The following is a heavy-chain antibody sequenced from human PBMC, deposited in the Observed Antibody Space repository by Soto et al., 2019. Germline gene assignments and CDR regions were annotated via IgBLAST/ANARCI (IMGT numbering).Heavy chain of an antibody. CDR1: GYTFSDYY. J-gene: IGHJ4*02. CDR2: ISPQSGGT. V-gene: IGHV1-2*02. D-gene: IGHD5-18*01. CDR3: ARGPRTQLWFANVY. Sequence: QVQLVQSGAEVQKPGTSVKVSCKASGYTFSDYYVHWLRQAPGQGLEWMGWISPQSGGTHFSPKFEGRVTLTTDTSISTAFLVLSRLTSDDTAVYYCARGPRTQLWFANVYWGQGTLVTVSS.